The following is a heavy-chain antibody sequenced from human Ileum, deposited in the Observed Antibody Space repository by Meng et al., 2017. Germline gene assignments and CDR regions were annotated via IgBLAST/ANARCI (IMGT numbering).Heavy chain of an antibody. J-gene: IGHJ4*02. Sequence: QVPLQGSGPGLVRPSGTLSLTCAVSSGSISSNTYWSWVRQPPGKGLEWIGQISHSGSAYYNPSLKSRVTMSVDKSKSQFSLMLTSVTAADTATYYCARHGGYSQDFWGQGTLVTVSS. CDR3: ARHGGYSQDF. D-gene: IGHD4-23*01. V-gene: IGHV4-4*02. CDR2: ISHSGSA. CDR1: SGSISSNTY.